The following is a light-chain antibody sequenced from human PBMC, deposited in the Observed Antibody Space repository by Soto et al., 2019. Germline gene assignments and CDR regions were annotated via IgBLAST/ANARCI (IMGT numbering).Light chain of an antibody. CDR3: QQRTTWPT. Sequence: EIVLTQSPATLSLSPGDTATLSCRASQSVGTFLAWYQQKPGQAPRLLINGASNRATGIPARFSGSGSGTDFTLTISTLETEDFAVYYCQQRTTWPTFGPGTKVDIK. CDR2: GAS. V-gene: IGKV3-11*01. CDR1: QSVGTF. J-gene: IGKJ3*01.